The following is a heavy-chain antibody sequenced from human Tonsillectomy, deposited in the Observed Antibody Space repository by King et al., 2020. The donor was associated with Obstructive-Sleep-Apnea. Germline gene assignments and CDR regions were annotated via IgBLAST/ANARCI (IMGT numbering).Heavy chain of an antibody. J-gene: IGHJ4*02. V-gene: IGHV3-7*03. Sequence: VQLVESGGGLVQPGGSLRLSCAASGFTFRSYWMTWVRQAPGKGLEWGANIKQDGSEKYYVDSVKGRVTISRDNAKNSLYLQMNSLSVEDTAVYYCARGSGSGSFDYWGQGALVTVSS. CDR2: IKQDGSEK. D-gene: IGHD6-19*01. CDR1: GFTFRSYW. CDR3: ARGSGSGSFDY.